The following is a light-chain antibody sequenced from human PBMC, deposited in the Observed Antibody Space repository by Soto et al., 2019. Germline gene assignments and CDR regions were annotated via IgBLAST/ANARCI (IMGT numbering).Light chain of an antibody. V-gene: IGKV3-20*01. Sequence: EIVLTQSPGTLSLSPGERATLSCWASQSLSSSSLASYQQKPGQAPRLLIYDASSRATGIPDRFSGSGSGTDFTLTISRLEPEDFAVYYCQQYNSNSPRTFGQGTKVEIK. J-gene: IGKJ1*01. CDR1: QSLSSSS. CDR3: QQYNSNSPRT. CDR2: DAS.